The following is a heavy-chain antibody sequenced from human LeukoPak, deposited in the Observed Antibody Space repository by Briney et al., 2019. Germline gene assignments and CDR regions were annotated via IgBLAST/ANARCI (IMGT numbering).Heavy chain of an antibody. V-gene: IGHV1-2*02. CDR2: ISDRGTP. J-gene: IGHJ6*02. Sequence: ASVTVSCKASGYTFTAYHIHWVRQAPGQGLEWMGYISDRGTPKSAQKFQDRVTVTRDTSITTAYMELNRLKSDDSAVYYCARVHMGDYGMDVWGQGTTVTVSS. CDR3: ARVHMGDYGMDV. CDR1: GYTFTAYH.